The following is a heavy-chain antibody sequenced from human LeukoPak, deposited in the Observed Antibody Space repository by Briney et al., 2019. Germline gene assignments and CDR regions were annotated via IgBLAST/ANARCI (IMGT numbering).Heavy chain of an antibody. CDR1: GYSISSGYY. V-gene: IGHV4-38-2*02. D-gene: IGHD3-10*01. CDR2: IYHSGST. CDR3: ARSYYGDNWFDP. Sequence: SETLSLTCTVSGYSISSGYYWGWIRQPPGKGLEWIGSIYHSGSTYYNPSLKSRVTISVDTSKNQFSLQLSSVTAADTAVYYCARSYYGDNWFDPWGQGTLVTVSS. J-gene: IGHJ5*02.